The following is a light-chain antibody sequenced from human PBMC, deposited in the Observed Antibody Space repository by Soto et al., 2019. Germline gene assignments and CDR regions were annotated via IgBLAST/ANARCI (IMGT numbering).Light chain of an antibody. CDR1: QSVSSD. CDR3: QQRSNWPLT. J-gene: IGKJ4*01. Sequence: EIVVTQSPATLSLSPGERATLSCRASQSVSSDLAWYQQKPGQAPRLLIYDASNRATGIPARFSGSGSGTDFTLTISSLEPEDFAVYYCQQRSNWPLTFGGGTKVEIK. V-gene: IGKV3-11*01. CDR2: DAS.